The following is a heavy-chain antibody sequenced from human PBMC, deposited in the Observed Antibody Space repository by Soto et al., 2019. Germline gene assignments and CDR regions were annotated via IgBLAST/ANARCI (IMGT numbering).Heavy chain of an antibody. Sequence: EVQLVESGGGLVKPGGSLRLSCAASGFTFSSYSMNWVRQAPGKGLEWVSSISSSSSYIYYADSVKDRFTISRDNAKNSLYLQMNSLRAEDTAVYYCAKEAGELSTRSFDYWGQGTLVTVSS. J-gene: IGHJ4*02. CDR1: GFTFSSYS. D-gene: IGHD3-16*02. CDR3: AKEAGELSTRSFDY. V-gene: IGHV3-21*01. CDR2: ISSSSSYI.